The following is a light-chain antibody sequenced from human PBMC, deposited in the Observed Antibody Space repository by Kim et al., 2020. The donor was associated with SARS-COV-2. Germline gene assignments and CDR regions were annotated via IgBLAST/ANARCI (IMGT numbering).Light chain of an antibody. CDR3: QSYDSNNHWV. Sequence: NFMLTQSHSVSESPGKTVTISCTHSSGSIAYNYVQWYQQRPGSAPTTVIYEDNQRPSGVPDRFSGSIDSSSNSASLTISGLKTEDEADYYCQSYDSNNHWVFGGGTQLTVL. V-gene: IGLV6-57*03. CDR1: SGSIAYNY. CDR2: EDN. J-gene: IGLJ3*02.